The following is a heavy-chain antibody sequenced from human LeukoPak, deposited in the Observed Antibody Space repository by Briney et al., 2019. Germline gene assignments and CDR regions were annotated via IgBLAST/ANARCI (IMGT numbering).Heavy chain of an antibody. CDR1: GGSFSVYS. CDR2: INHSGGT. J-gene: IGHJ6*03. Sequence: SGTLSLTCAVDGGSFSVYSWSWIRQPPGKGLEWIGEINHSGGTNNNPPLKSRVIMSVDTSKNQFSLKVSSVTAADTAVYLCARVGYSFSINDWSRIGLGAYSTKYHYDMDVWGKGTTVTVSS. CDR3: ARVGYSFSINDWSRIGLGAYSTKYHYDMDV. D-gene: IGHD5-18*01. V-gene: IGHV4-34*01.